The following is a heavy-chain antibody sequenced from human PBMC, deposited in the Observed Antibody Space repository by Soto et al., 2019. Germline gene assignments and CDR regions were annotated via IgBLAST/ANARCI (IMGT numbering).Heavy chain of an antibody. D-gene: IGHD6-13*01. CDR3: VRVGGVPSSSPGVDY. CDR1: GGSISGNYIY. J-gene: IGHJ4*02. V-gene: IGHV4-39*01. CDR2: ISYSGTT. Sequence: QLQLQESGPGLVKPSDTLSLTCSVSGGSISGNYIYWGWIRQPPGKGLEWIGSISYSGTTNSNPSLKSRVTVSVDMSKNQFSLRLTAVTAIDTAVYYCVRVGGVPSSSPGVDYWGQGILVTVSS.